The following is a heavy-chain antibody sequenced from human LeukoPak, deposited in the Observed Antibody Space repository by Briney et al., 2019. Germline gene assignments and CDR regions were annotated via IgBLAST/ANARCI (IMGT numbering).Heavy chain of an antibody. CDR2: IANDGITT. CDR3: ARGGTMVRGISYYYYMDV. D-gene: IGHD3-10*01. V-gene: IGHV3-30*03. CDR1: GFTFSTYG. Sequence: PGGSLRLSCIASGFTFSTYGTQWVRQAPGKRLEWVAVIANDGITTYYAHSVKGRFTISRDTSRNTLYLQMNSLRAEGTAVYYCARGGTMVRGISYYYYMDVWGKGTTVTISS. J-gene: IGHJ6*03.